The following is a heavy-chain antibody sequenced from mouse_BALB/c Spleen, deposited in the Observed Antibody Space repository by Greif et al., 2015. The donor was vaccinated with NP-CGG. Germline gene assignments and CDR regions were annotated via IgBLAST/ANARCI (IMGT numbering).Heavy chain of an antibody. CDR3: AREYYYGSSDWYFDV. V-gene: IGHV5-17*02. Sequence: EVQMVESGGGLVQPGGSRKLSCAASGFTFSSFGMHWVRQAPEKGLEWVAYISSGSSTIYYADTVKGRFTISRDNPKNALFLQMTSLRSEDTAMYYCAREYYYGSSDWYFDVWGAGTTVTVSS. D-gene: IGHD1-1*01. J-gene: IGHJ1*01. CDR2: ISSGSSTI. CDR1: GFTFSSFG.